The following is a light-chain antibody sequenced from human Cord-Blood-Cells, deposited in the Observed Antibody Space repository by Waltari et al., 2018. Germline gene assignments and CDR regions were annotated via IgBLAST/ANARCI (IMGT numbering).Light chain of an antibody. CDR1: VLAKKY. CDR3: YSAADNNLV. V-gene: IGLV3-27*01. J-gene: IGLJ2*01. Sequence: SYELTQPSSVSVSPGQTARITCSGDVLAKKYARWFQQKPGQAPVLVIYKDSERPSGIPERFSGSSSVTTVTLTISGAQVEDEADYYCYSAADNNLVFGGGTKLTVL. CDR2: KDS.